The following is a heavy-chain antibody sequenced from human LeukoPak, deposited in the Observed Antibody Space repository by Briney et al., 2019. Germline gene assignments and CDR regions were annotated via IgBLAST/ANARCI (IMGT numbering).Heavy chain of an antibody. J-gene: IGHJ4*02. CDR2: INSNSGGT. Sequence: GASVEVSCKASGYTFTGYYMHWARQAPGQGLEWMGWINSNSGGTNYAQKFQGRVTMTRDTSISTAYMELSRLRSDDTAVYYCARDPDYGVNVGIDYWGQGTLVTVSS. V-gene: IGHV1-2*02. D-gene: IGHD4-17*01. CDR1: GYTFTGYY. CDR3: ARDPDYGVNVGIDY.